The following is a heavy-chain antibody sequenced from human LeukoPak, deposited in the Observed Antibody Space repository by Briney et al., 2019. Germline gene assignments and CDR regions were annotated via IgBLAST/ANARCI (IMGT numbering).Heavy chain of an antibody. V-gene: IGHV1-69*13. CDR1: RYTFTSYD. D-gene: IGHD3-3*01. CDR3: ASHIIRTIFGVADLYYYYMDV. CDR2: IIPIFGTA. J-gene: IGHJ6*03. Sequence: ASVKVSCKASRYTFTSYDINWVRQAPGQGLEWMGGIIPIFGTANYAQKFQGRVTITADESTSTAYMELSSLRSEDTAVYYCASHIIRTIFGVADLYYYYMDVWGKGTTVTVSS.